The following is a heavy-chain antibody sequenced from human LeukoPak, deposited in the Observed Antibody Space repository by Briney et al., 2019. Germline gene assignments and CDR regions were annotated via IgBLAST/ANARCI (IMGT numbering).Heavy chain of an antibody. J-gene: IGHJ4*02. V-gene: IGHV1-46*01. CDR3: ARGFGSYYDSSGYYGRGPFDY. Sequence: GASVKVSCKASGYTFTGYYMHWVRQAPGQGLEWMGIINPSGGSTSYAQKFQGRVTMTRDMSTSTVYMELSSLRSEDTAVYYCARGFGSYYDSSGYYGRGPFDYWGQGTLVTVSS. D-gene: IGHD3-22*01. CDR1: GYTFTGYY. CDR2: INPSGGST.